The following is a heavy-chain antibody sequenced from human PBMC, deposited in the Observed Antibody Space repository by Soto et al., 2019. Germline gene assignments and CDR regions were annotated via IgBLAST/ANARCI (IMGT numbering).Heavy chain of an antibody. J-gene: IGHJ5*02. Sequence: SETLSLTCSVSGVSVSSGSHYWRWIRQSPGKGLEWIGFIYYSGSTDYNPSLTTRVPQSSYTSKNRFSLKVTSVTAADTAVYFCARDPLGYSSAHFFDPWGQGTLVTVSS. CDR2: IYYSGST. D-gene: IGHD6-19*01. CDR3: ARDPLGYSSAHFFDP. CDR1: GVSVSSGSHY. V-gene: IGHV4-61*03.